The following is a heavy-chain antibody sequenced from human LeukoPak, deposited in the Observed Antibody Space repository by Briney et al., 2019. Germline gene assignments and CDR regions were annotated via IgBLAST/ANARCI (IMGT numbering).Heavy chain of an antibody. CDR2: IIPIFGTA. V-gene: IGHV1-69*05. CDR1: GGSFTSYA. Sequence: SVKVSCKASGGSFTSYAISWVRQAPGQGLEWMGGIIPIFGTANYAQKFQGRVTITTDESTSTAYMEPSSLRSEDTAVYCCARESSIAAAGTYNWFDPWGQGTLVTVSS. J-gene: IGHJ5*02. D-gene: IGHD6-13*01. CDR3: ARESSIAAAGTYNWFDP.